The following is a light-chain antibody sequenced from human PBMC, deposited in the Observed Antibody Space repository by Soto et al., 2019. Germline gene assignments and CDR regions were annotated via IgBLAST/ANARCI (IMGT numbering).Light chain of an antibody. CDR1: QSISSW. CDR3: QQYNSYWT. CDR2: KAP. Sequence: DIQMTQSPSTLSASVGDRVTITCRASQSISSWLAWYQQKPGKAPKLLIYKAPSLESGVPSRFSGSGSGTEFTLTISSLQPDDFATYYCQQYNSYWTFGQGTKGEIK. V-gene: IGKV1-5*03. J-gene: IGKJ1*01.